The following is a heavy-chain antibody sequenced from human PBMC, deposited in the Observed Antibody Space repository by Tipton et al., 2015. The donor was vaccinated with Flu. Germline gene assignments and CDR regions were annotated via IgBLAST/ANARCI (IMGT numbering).Heavy chain of an antibody. CDR2: IRGSGSIV. V-gene: IGHV3-11*01. Sequence: SLRLSCAASGFTFSDYYMSWVRQTPGKGLEWVSYIRGSGSIVYYADSVKGRFTISRDNAKNSLYLQMNSLRAEDTAVYYCARESIITVTIDAFYIWGQGTMVTGPS. D-gene: IGHD4-17*01. CDR1: GFTFSDYY. CDR3: ARESIITVTIDAFYI. J-gene: IGHJ3*02.